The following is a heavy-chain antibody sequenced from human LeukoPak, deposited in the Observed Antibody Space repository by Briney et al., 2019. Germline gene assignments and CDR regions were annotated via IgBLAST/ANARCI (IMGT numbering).Heavy chain of an antibody. Sequence: PSQTLSLTCAVSGGSISSGGYSWSWIRQPPGQGLDWIGYIYHSGSTYYNPSLKSRVTISVDRSKNQFSLKLSSVTAADTAVYYCARSKVDTAMARFLVVTGSRAFDIWGQGTMVTVSS. D-gene: IGHD5-18*01. J-gene: IGHJ3*02. CDR2: IYHSGST. CDR3: ARSKVDTAMARFLVVTGSRAFDI. CDR1: GGSISSGGYS. V-gene: IGHV4-30-2*01.